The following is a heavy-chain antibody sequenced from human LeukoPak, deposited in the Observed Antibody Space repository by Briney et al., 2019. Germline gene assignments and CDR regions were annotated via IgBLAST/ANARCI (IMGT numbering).Heavy chain of an antibody. V-gene: IGHV3-23*01. CDR3: ARSGDCSGGNCYQGAFDI. Sequence: PGGSLRLSCAASGLTFNNYPMTWVRQAPGKGLEWVSAISGSGGATFYADSVKGRFTISRDNSKNKVFLQMNSLRAEDTAVYYCARSGDCSGGNCYQGAFDIWGQGTMVTVSS. D-gene: IGHD2-15*01. CDR1: GLTFNNYP. J-gene: IGHJ3*02. CDR2: ISGSGGAT.